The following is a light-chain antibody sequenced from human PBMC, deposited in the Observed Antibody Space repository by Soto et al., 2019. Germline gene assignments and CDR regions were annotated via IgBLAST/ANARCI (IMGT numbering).Light chain of an antibody. Sequence: DIVLTQSPGTLSLSPGESATLFCRASQSVDSTYIAWYQQKPGQAPRLLIFGASGRATGIPDRFSGSGSGTDFTLTISRLDPEDFAVYYCQHYDSFRTFGQGTKVDIK. CDR1: QSVDSTY. J-gene: IGKJ1*01. CDR2: GAS. V-gene: IGKV3-20*01. CDR3: QHYDSFRT.